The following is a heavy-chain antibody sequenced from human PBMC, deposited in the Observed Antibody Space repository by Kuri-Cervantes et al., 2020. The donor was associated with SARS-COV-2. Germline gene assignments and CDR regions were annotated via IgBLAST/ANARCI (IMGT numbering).Heavy chain of an antibody. CDR2: ISYDGSNK. J-gene: IGHJ4*02. CDR1: GFTFSSYG. Sequence: GGSLRLSCAASGFTFSSYGMHWVRQAPGKGLEWVAVISYDGSNKYYADSVKGRFTISRDNSQNTLYLQMNSLRAEDAAVYYCASDRSTHYFDYWGQGTLVTVSS. CDR3: ASDRSTHYFDY. V-gene: IGHV3-30*03.